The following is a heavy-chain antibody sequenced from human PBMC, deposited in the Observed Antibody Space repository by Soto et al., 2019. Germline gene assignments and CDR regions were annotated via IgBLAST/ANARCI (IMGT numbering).Heavy chain of an antibody. CDR1: GGTFSSYA. J-gene: IGHJ6*02. Sequence: SVKVSCKASGGTFSSYAISWVRQAPGQGLEWMGGIIPIFGTANYAQKFQGRVTITADESTSTAYMELSSLRSEDTAVYYCARDMVTIFGVVIIPRPFGMDVWGQGNTVTVS. CDR2: IIPIFGTA. CDR3: ARDMVTIFGVVIIPRPFGMDV. D-gene: IGHD3-3*01. V-gene: IGHV1-69*13.